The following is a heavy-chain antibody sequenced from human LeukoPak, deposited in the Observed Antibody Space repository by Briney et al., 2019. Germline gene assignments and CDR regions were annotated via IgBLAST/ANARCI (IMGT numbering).Heavy chain of an antibody. CDR2: ISSSSSYI. CDR1: GFTFSSYS. Sequence: GGSLRLSCAASGFTFSSYSMNWVSQAPGKGLEWVSSISSSSSYIYYADSVKGRFTISRDNAKNSLYLQMNSLRTEDTAVYYCARGRGYEFDAFDIWGQGTMVTVSS. J-gene: IGHJ3*02. D-gene: IGHD5-12*01. CDR3: ARGRGYEFDAFDI. V-gene: IGHV3-21*01.